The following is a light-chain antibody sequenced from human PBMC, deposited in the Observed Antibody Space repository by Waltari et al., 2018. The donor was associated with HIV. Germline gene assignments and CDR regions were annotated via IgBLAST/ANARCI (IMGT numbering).Light chain of an antibody. CDR1: QNIINY. J-gene: IGKJ3*01. CDR2: HAS. V-gene: IGKV1-39*01. Sequence: DINMTQSPTYLSASVGGRVTITCRASQNIINYLNWYHQSPGKAPKLLIFHASALQNGVSSRFSGSGSGTEFTLSIAGLQPDDFGTYSCQQTFSPPRTFGPGT. CDR3: QQTFSPPRT.